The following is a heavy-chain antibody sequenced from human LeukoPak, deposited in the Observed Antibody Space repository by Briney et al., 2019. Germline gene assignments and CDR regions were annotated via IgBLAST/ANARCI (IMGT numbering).Heavy chain of an antibody. CDR1: GFTFSSYA. CDR2: ISGRGGST. J-gene: IGHJ4*02. CDR3: AKEDYGDYYYFDF. D-gene: IGHD4-17*01. Sequence: GGSLRLACAASGFTFSSYAMRWVRQAPGKGLEWDSAISGRGGSTNYADSVKGRFTISRDNYKNTLYLQMNSLRAEDTAVYYCAKEDYGDYYYFDFWGQGTLVTVSS. V-gene: IGHV3-23*01.